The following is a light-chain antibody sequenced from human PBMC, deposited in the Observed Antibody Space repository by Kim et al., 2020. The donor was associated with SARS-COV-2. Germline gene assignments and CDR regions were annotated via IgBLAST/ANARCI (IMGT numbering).Light chain of an antibody. CDR2: DVS. V-gene: IGLV2-14*03. CDR1: ASVIGGYGY. J-gene: IGLJ2*01. Sequence: QWGTISGTGTASVIGGYGYVSGYQQHPGKAPKVMISDVSSRPSGVSVRFSGAKSGNTAALTISGLQAEDEADYYCSSYTSTGSLVIFGGGTQLTVL. CDR3: SSYTSTGSLVI.